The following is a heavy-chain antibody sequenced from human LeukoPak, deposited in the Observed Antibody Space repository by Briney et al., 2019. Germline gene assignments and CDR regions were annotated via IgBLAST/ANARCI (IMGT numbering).Heavy chain of an antibody. J-gene: IGHJ4*02. CDR3: ARYGAGTFDY. V-gene: IGHV3-30*03. D-gene: IGHD1-1*01. Sequence: PGGSLRLSCAASGFTFSSYGMHWVRQPPGKGLEWVTVKSYDGSNVYYADSVKGRFTISRDNSMQTVYLQMNSLRPEDTAVYYCARYGAGTFDYWGQGTLVTVSS. CDR1: GFTFSSYG. CDR2: KSYDGSNV.